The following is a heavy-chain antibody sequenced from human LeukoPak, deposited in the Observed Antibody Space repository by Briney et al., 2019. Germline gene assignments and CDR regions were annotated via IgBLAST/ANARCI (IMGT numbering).Heavy chain of an antibody. D-gene: IGHD3-3*01. CDR1: GFTFSSYA. Sequence: GGSLRLSCAASGFTFSSYAMHWVRQAPGKGLQWLAFIQSDGNNKYYADSVKGRFTISRDNSKNTLFLQMNSLRADDTAVYYCARSARLMKGVVEVTALDDWGQGTLVTVSS. CDR3: ARSARLMKGVVEVTALDD. J-gene: IGHJ4*02. CDR2: IQSDGNNK. V-gene: IGHV3-30*04.